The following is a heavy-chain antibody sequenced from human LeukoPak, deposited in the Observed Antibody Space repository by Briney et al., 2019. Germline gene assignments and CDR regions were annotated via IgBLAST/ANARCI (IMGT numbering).Heavy chain of an antibody. CDR2: ISGDGGST. CDR1: GFTFDDYA. D-gene: IGHD3-3*01. Sequence: GGSLRLSCAASGFTFDDYAMNWVRQAPGKGLEWVSLISGDGGSTYYADSVKGRFTISRDNSKNSLYLQMNSLRTEDTALYYCAKDNGSGYYYAYNWFDPWGQGTLVTVSS. V-gene: IGHV3-43*02. CDR3: AKDNGSGYYYAYNWFDP. J-gene: IGHJ5*02.